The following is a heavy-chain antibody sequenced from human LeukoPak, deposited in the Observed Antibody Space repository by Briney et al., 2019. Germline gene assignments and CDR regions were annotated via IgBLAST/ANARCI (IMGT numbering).Heavy chain of an antibody. D-gene: IGHD2-2*01. CDR2: IYYSGST. Sequence: SETLSLTCTVSGGSISSGGYYWSWIRQHPGKGLEWIRYIYYSGSTYYNPSLKSRVTISVDTSKNQFSLKLSSVTAADTAVYYCARAVVPAHNEFDYWGQGTLVTVSS. CDR1: GGSISSGGYY. J-gene: IGHJ4*02. CDR3: ARAVVPAHNEFDY. V-gene: IGHV4-31*03.